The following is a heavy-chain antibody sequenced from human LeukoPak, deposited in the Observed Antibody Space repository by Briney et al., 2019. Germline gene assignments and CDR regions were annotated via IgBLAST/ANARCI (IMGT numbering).Heavy chain of an antibody. Sequence: GRSLRLSCAASGFTFSSYAMHWVRQAPGKGLEWVAVISYDGSNEYYADSVKGRFTISRDNSKNTLYLQMNSLRTEDTAVYYCAKAGGIQLWPRLDYWGQGTLVTVSP. CDR2: ISYDGSNE. J-gene: IGHJ4*02. D-gene: IGHD5-18*01. CDR3: AKAGGIQLWPRLDY. CDR1: GFTFSSYA. V-gene: IGHV3-30*18.